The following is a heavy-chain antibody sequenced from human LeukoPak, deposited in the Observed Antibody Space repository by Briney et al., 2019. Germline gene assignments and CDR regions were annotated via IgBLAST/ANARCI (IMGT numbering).Heavy chain of an antibody. D-gene: IGHD5-12*01. CDR3: AKDRRLPWDYFDS. J-gene: IGHJ4*02. CDR1: GFTVSSNY. V-gene: IGHV3-53*01. Sequence: GGSLRLSCAASGFTVSSNYMNWVRQAPGKGLEWVSVIYSVISTYYADSVTGRFTISRDNSKNTLYLQMNSMRAEDTAIYYCAKDRRLPWDYFDSWGQGTLVTVSS. CDR2: IYSVIST.